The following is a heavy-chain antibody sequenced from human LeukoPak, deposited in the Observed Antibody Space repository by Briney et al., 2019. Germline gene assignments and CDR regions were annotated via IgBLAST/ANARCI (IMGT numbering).Heavy chain of an antibody. V-gene: IGHV1-18*01. D-gene: IGHD3-10*01. CDR2: ISAYNGNT. Sequence: ASVKVSCKASGYTFTSYGISWVRQAPGQGLEWMGWISAYNGNTNYAQKLQGRVTMTTDTSTSTAYMELRSLRSDDTAVYYCARVYYYGSGSYYNTFDYWGQGTLVTVSS. J-gene: IGHJ4*02. CDR1: GYTFTSYG. CDR3: ARVYYYGSGSYYNTFDY.